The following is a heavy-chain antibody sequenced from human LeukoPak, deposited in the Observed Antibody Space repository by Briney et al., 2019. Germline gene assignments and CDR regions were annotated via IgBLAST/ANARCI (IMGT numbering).Heavy chain of an antibody. Sequence: GRSLRLSCAASGFTXSTYAMHWVRQAPGKGLESVAVISDSGTKKYYADSVKGRFTLSRDNSKNMLYLQMNSLRVEDTAVYYCARDQVGGAVDYWGQGTLVTVSS. J-gene: IGHJ4*02. CDR2: ISDSGTKK. CDR3: ARDQVGGAVDY. V-gene: IGHV3-30-3*01. CDR1: GFTXSTYA. D-gene: IGHD6-13*01.